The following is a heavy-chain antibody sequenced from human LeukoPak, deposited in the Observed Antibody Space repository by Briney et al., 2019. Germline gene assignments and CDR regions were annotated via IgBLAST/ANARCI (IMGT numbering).Heavy chain of an antibody. CDR2: IKSKTDGGTT. J-gene: IGHJ4*02. CDR3: TTGHVRSVGTTL. Sequence: SGGSLRLSCAASGFTFSDAWMSWVRQAPGKGLEWVGRIKSKTDGGTTDYGAPVKDRFTISRDDSETTLYLQMNSLKTEDTAVYYCTTGHVRSVGTTLWGQGTLVTVSS. D-gene: IGHD1/OR15-1a*01. V-gene: IGHV3-15*01. CDR1: GFTFSDAW.